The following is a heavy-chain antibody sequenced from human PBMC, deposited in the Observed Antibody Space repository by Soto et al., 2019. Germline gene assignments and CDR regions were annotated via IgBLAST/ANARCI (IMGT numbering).Heavy chain of an antibody. CDR2: IYYSGST. CDR3: ATLGYCSSTSCYGSPNWFDP. V-gene: IGHV4-59*01. CDR1: GGSISSYY. D-gene: IGHD2-2*01. Sequence: SETLSLTCTVSGGSISSYYWSWIRQPPGKGLEWIGYIYYSGSTNYNPSLKSRVTISVDTSKNQFSLKLSSVTAADTAVYYCATLGYCSSTSCYGSPNWFDPWGQGTLVTVSS. J-gene: IGHJ5*02.